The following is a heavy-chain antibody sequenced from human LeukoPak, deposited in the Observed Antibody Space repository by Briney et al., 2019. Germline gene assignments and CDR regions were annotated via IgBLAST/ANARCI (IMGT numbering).Heavy chain of an antibody. CDR3: ARRYEGSGYAYDY. Sequence: SETLSLTCTDSGVSITSYSHNYDWIRQPPGKGLEWIGGFHFSGAINYNPSLKSRVTIFVDTSAKQLSLKLNSVTAADTAVYYCARRYEGSGYAYDYWGQGILVTVSS. D-gene: IGHD3-22*01. V-gene: IGHV4-39*01. CDR1: GVSITSYSHN. CDR2: FHFSGAI. J-gene: IGHJ4*02.